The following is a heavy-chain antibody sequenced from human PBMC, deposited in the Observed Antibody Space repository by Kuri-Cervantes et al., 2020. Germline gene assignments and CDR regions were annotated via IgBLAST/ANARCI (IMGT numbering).Heavy chain of an antibody. CDR3: ARASSYYDFTW. D-gene: IGHD3-3*01. V-gene: IGHV1-8*02. Sequence: ASVKVSCKASGYTFTSYAMNWVRQAPGQGLEWMGGIIPIFGTANYAQKFQGRVTMTRNTSISTAYMELSSLRSEDTAVYYCARASSYYDFTWWGQGTLVTVSS. CDR2: IIPIFGTA. CDR1: GYTFTSYA. J-gene: IGHJ4*02.